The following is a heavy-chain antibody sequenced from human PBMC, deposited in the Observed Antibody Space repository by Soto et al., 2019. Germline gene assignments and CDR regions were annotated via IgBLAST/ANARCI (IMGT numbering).Heavy chain of an antibody. CDR3: AKVRSITMIVVVPYDAFDI. CDR2: ISGSGGST. J-gene: IGHJ3*02. CDR1: GFTFSSYA. Sequence: GGSLRLSCAASGFTFSSYAMSWVRQAPGKGLEWVSAISGSGGSTYYADSVKGRFTISRDNSKNTLYLQMNSLRAEDTAVYYCAKVRSITMIVVVPYDAFDIWGQGTMVTVSS. D-gene: IGHD3-22*01. V-gene: IGHV3-23*01.